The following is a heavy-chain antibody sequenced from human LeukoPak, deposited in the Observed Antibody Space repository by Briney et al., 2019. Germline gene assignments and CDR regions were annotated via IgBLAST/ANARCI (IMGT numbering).Heavy chain of an antibody. CDR1: GFTFSNAW. CDR2: IKSKTDGGTT. Sequence: GGSLRLSCAASGFTFSNAWMSWVRQAPGKGLEWVGRIKSKTDGGTTDYAAPVKGRFAISRDDSKNTLYLQMNSLKTEGTAVYYCTTRGSPLNYDILTGYHDAFDIWGQGTMVTVSS. J-gene: IGHJ3*02. D-gene: IGHD3-9*01. V-gene: IGHV3-15*01. CDR3: TTRGSPLNYDILTGYHDAFDI.